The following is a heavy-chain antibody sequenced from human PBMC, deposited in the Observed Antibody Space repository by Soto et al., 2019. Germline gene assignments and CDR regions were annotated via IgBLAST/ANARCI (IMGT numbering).Heavy chain of an antibody. CDR3: ARERITMVRGVPYYYYGMDV. D-gene: IGHD3-10*01. CDR2: INSDGSST. J-gene: IGHJ6*02. CDR1: GFTFSSYW. Sequence: GGSLRLSCAASGFTFSSYWMHWVRQAPGKGLVWVSRINSDGSSTSYADSVKGRFTISRDNAKNTLYLQMNSLRAEDTAVYYCARERITMVRGVPYYYYGMDVWGQGTTVTVSS. V-gene: IGHV3-74*01.